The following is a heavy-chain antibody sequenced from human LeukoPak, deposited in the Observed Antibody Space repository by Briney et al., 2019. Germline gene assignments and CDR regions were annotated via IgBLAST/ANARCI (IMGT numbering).Heavy chain of an antibody. CDR2: ISWNSNTV. CDR3: AKDISRWRTTNSCFDY. Sequence: GGSLRLSCAASGFTFDDYALHWVRQAPGKGLEWVSGISWNSNTVGYADSVKGRFTISRDNAKNSLFLQMNSLRAEDMALYYCAKDISRWRTTNSCFDYWGQGTLVTVSS. CDR1: GFTFDDYA. J-gene: IGHJ4*02. V-gene: IGHV3-9*03. D-gene: IGHD1-7*01.